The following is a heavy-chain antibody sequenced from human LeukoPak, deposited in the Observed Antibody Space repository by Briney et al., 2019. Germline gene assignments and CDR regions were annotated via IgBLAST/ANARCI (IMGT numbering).Heavy chain of an antibody. V-gene: IGHV3-23*01. CDR3: AKFGHLFLEWLLDPQSY. CDR2: ISGSGGST. CDR1: GFTFSSYA. D-gene: IGHD3-3*01. Sequence: GGSLRLSCAASGFTFSSYAMSWVRQAPGKGLEWVSAISGSGGSTYYADSVKGRFTISRDNSKNTLYLQMNSLRAEDTAVYYCAKFGHLFLEWLLDPQSYWGQGTLVTVSS. J-gene: IGHJ4*02.